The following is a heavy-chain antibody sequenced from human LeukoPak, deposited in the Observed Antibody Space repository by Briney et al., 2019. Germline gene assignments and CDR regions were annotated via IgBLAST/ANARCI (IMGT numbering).Heavy chain of an antibody. CDR2: IYYSGST. Sequence: PSETLSLTCTVSGGSISSSSYYWGWIRQPPGKGLEWIGSIYYSGSTYYNPSLKSRVTISVDTSKNQFSLKLSSVTAADTAVYYCARQNGWGSSGWYFQQPSNFDYWGQGTLVTVSS. CDR3: ARQNGWGSSGWYFQQPSNFDY. D-gene: IGHD6-19*01. CDR1: GGSISSSSYY. J-gene: IGHJ4*02. V-gene: IGHV4-39*01.